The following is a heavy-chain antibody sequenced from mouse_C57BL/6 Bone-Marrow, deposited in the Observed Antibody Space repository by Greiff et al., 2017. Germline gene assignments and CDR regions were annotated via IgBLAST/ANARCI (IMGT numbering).Heavy chain of an antibody. CDR2: INPYNGGT. CDR3: ARCYYGSSYYFAY. V-gene: IGHV1-19*01. J-gene: IGHJ2*01. CDR1: GYTFTDYY. D-gene: IGHD1-1*01. Sequence: EVKLQESGPVLVKPGASVKMSCKASGYTFTDYYMNWVKQSHGKSLEWIGVINPYNGGTSYNQKFKGKATLTVDKSSSTAYMALNSLTSEDSAVYYCARCYYGSSYYFAYWGQVTTLTVSS.